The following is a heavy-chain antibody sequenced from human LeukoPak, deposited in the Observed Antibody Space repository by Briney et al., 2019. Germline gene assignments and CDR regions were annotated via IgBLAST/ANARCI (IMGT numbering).Heavy chain of an antibody. Sequence: SETLSLTCTVSGGSIGSYYWNWIRQPPGKGLEWIGYVSYSGSTNYDPSLKSRVTMSVDKSKNQFSLKLSSVTAADTAVYFCARATSGYYFDFWDQGTLVIVSS. CDR1: GGSIGSYY. CDR3: ARATSGYYFDF. J-gene: IGHJ4*02. V-gene: IGHV4-59*01. D-gene: IGHD3-22*01. CDR2: VSYSGST.